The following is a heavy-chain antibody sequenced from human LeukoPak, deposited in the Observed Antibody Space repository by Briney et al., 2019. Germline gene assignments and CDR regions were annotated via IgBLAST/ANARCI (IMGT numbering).Heavy chain of an antibody. CDR1: GDSISRYY. J-gene: IGHJ4*02. CDR2: IYYSGST. V-gene: IGHV4-59*01. Sequence: SETLSLTCTVSGDSISRYYWSWTRQPPGKGLEWIGYIYYSGSTNYNPSLKSRVTMSVDTSKNQFSLTLSSVTAADTAVYYCARDRGPDCSGGRCWDYWGQGTLVTVSS. D-gene: IGHD2-15*01. CDR3: ARDRGPDCSGGRCWDY.